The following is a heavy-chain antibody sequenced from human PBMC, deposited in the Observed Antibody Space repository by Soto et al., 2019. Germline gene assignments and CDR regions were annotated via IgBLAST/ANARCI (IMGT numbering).Heavy chain of an antibody. CDR2: ISYDGSNK. Sequence: AGGSLRLSCAASGFTFSSYGMHWVRQAPGKGLEWVAVISYDGSNKYYADSVKGRFTISRDNSKNTLYLQMNSLRAEDTAVYYCAKDRLVVVAATPLYYYYGMDVWGQGTTVTVSS. CDR1: GFTFSSYG. V-gene: IGHV3-30*18. CDR3: AKDRLVVVAATPLYYYYGMDV. J-gene: IGHJ6*02. D-gene: IGHD2-15*01.